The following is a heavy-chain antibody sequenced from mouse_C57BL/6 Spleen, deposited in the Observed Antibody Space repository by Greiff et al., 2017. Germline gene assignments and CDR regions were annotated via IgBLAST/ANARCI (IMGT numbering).Heavy chain of an antibody. V-gene: IGHV3-6*01. J-gene: IGHJ4*01. CDR1: GYSITSGYY. D-gene: IGHD1-1*01. CDR3: ASGTTVVARNYYAMDY. Sequence: EVQLVESGPGLVKPSQSLSLTCSVTGYSITSGYYWNWIRQFPGNKLEWMGYISYDGSNNYNPSLKNRISITRDTSKNQFFLKLNSVTTEDTATYYCASGTTVVARNYYAMDYWGQGTSVTVSS. CDR2: ISYDGSN.